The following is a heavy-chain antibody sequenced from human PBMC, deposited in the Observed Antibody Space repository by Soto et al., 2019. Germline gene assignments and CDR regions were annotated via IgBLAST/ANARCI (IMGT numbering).Heavy chain of an antibody. V-gene: IGHV3-23*01. D-gene: IGHD6-19*01. Sequence: HPGGSLRLSCAASGFRFSSYAMSWARQAPGKGLEWVSAISNSGGTTFYADSVKGRFTISRDNFKNTVFLQMSSLRAEDTAVYYCAKYVAVAGTALYGMDVWGQGTTVTVS. CDR3: AKYVAVAGTALYGMDV. J-gene: IGHJ6*02. CDR2: ISNSGGTT. CDR1: GFRFSSYA.